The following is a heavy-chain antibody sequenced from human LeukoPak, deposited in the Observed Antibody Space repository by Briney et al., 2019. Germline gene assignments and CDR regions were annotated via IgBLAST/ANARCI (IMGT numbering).Heavy chain of an antibody. V-gene: IGHV4-61*02. CDR1: GGSISSGSYY. CDR3: ARARYDFWSGLYKDY. Sequence: PSETLSLTCTVSGGSISSGSYYWSWIRQPAGKGLEWIGRIYTSGSTNYNPSLKSRVTISVDTSKNQFSLKLSSVTAADTAVYYCARARYDFWSGLYKDYWGQGTLVTVSS. CDR2: IYTSGST. D-gene: IGHD3-3*01. J-gene: IGHJ4*02.